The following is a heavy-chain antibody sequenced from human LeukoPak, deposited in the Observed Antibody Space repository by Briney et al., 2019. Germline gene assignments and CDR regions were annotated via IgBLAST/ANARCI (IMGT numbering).Heavy chain of an antibody. J-gene: IGHJ4*02. CDR3: ARGIVGGPVY. CDR2: ISAYNGNT. D-gene: IGHD1-26*01. Sequence: ASVKVSCTASGYTFTSYGISWVRQAPGQGLEWMGWISAYNGNTNYAQKLQGRVAMTRITSINTAYLELSTLGSEDTAVYYCARGIVGGPVYWGQGTLVTVSS. V-gene: IGHV1-18*01. CDR1: GYTFTSYG.